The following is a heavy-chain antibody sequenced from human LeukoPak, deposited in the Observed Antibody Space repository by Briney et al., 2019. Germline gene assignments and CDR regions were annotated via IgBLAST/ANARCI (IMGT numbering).Heavy chain of an antibody. CDR2: IKQDGGEK. D-gene: IGHD6-19*01. V-gene: IGHV3-7*01. CDR3: ATSQTTSGRYGNAFDV. Sequence: PGGSLRLSCAASGFTLSTYWMSWVRQAPGKGLEWVANIKQDGGEKYYVDSVKGRFTISRGNPKNSLYLQMNSLRGEDTAVYYCATSQTTSGRYGNAFDVWGQGTMVIVSS. CDR1: GFTLSTYW. J-gene: IGHJ3*01.